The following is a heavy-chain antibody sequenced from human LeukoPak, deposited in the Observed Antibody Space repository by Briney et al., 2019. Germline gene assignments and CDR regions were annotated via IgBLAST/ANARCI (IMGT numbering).Heavy chain of an antibody. Sequence: GGSLSLSCVASGFTFSSYWMSWGRQAPGKGLEWVANIKQDGSEKNYMDSVKGRFTISRDNAKKSLYLQMNSLRAEDTAVYYCARTRQSGYCSGNSFYNFDYWGQGTLVTVSS. V-gene: IGHV3-7*01. J-gene: IGHJ4*02. CDR2: IKQDGSEK. D-gene: IGHD2-15*01. CDR1: GFTFSSYW. CDR3: ARTRQSGYCSGNSFYNFDY.